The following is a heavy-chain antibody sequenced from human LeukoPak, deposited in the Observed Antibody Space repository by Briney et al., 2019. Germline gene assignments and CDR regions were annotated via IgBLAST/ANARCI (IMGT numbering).Heavy chain of an antibody. Sequence: PGGSLRLSCAASGFTFSNYWMHWVRHAPGKGLVWVSRINTDGTGTIYADSVKGRFTISRDNAKNTLYLQMNRLRLEDTAVYYCARHSTSIFGVVTEDYWGQGTLVTVSS. CDR3: ARHSTSIFGVVTEDY. D-gene: IGHD3-3*01. J-gene: IGHJ4*02. CDR2: INTDGTGT. V-gene: IGHV3-74*01. CDR1: GFTFSNYW.